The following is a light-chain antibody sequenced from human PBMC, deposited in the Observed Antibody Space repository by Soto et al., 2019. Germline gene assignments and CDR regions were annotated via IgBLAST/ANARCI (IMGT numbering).Light chain of an antibody. V-gene: IGLV2-23*01. CDR1: SSDVGSYNL. Sequence: QSALTQPASVSGSPGQSITISCTGTSSDVGSYNLVSWYQHHPGKAPKLMIYEGSKRPSGVSDRFSSSKSGNTASLTISGLQAEDEADYYCCSYAGSRTYVFGTGTKVTVL. CDR2: EGS. CDR3: CSYAGSRTYV. J-gene: IGLJ1*01.